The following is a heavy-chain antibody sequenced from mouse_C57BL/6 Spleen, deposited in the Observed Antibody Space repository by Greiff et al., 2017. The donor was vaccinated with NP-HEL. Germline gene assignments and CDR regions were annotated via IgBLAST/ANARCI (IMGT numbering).Heavy chain of an antibody. D-gene: IGHD2-3*01. Sequence: VQLQQPGAELVRPGSSVKLSCKASGYTFTSYWMDWVKQRPGQGLEWIGNIYPSDSETHYNQKFKDKATLTVDKSSSTAYMQLSSLTSEDSAVYYCARYSDGYYFFDYWGQGTTLTVSS. J-gene: IGHJ2*01. V-gene: IGHV1-61*01. CDR2: IYPSDSET. CDR3: ARYSDGYYFFDY. CDR1: GYTFTSYW.